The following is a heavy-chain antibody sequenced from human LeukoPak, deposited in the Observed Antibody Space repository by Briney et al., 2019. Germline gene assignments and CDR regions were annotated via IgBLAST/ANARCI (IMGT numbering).Heavy chain of an antibody. CDR2: ISRSSNYK. CDR3: ASSRYDSSGYCGIIGY. J-gene: IGHJ4*02. Sequence: GGSLRLSCAASGFTFSSYSMNWVRQAPGKGLEWVSSISRSSNYKYYADSVKGRFTISRDNAKNSLYLQMNSLRAEDTGLYYCASSRYDSSGYCGIIGYWGQGTLVSVSS. V-gene: IGHV3-21*01. CDR1: GFTFSSYS. D-gene: IGHD3-22*01.